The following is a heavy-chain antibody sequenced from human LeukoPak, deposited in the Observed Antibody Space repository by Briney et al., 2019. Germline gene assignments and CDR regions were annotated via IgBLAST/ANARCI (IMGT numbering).Heavy chain of an antibody. Sequence: PSETLSLTCTVSGGSISSGGYYWSWIRQPPGKGLEWIGYIYYSGSTYYNPSLKSRVTISVDTSKNQFSLKLSSVTAADTAVYYCARAHPVIAAAGQLFDYWGQGTLVTVSS. CDR2: IYYSGST. V-gene: IGHV4-31*03. D-gene: IGHD6-13*01. J-gene: IGHJ4*02. CDR3: ARAHPVIAAAGQLFDY. CDR1: GGSISSGGYY.